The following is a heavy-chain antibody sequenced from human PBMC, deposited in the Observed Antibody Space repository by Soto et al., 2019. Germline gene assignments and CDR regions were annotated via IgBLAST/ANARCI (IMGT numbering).Heavy chain of an antibody. CDR2: IHRNSGGT. D-gene: IGHD2-21*01. Sequence: ASEKVSCKASGSTFTGYYVHWLRQAPGHVLEWLGLIHRNSGGTNYAHSFQGRVTMTRDMSLSTVYMGMTGLSYDDTAVYYCASPLEFGYSSFYYFTLDVWGQGTTVTVSS. CDR3: ASPLEFGYSSFYYFTLDV. V-gene: IGHV1-2*07. CDR1: GSTFTGYY. J-gene: IGHJ6*02.